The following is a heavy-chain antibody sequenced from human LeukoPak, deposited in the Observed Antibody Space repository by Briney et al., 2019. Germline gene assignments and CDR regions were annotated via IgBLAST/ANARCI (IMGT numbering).Heavy chain of an antibody. CDR3: ARDSSGYYSFDY. V-gene: IGHV3-66*01. CDR2: IYSGGST. CDR1: GFTFSSYA. J-gene: IGHJ4*02. Sequence: TGGSLRLSCAASGFTFSSYAMSWVRQAPGKGLEWVSVIYSGGSTYYADSVKGRFTISRDNSKNTLYLQMNSLRAEDTAVYYCARDSSGYYSFDYWGQGTLVTVSS. D-gene: IGHD3-22*01.